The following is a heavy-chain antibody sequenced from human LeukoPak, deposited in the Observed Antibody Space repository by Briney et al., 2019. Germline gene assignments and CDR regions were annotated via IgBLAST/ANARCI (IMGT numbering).Heavy chain of an antibody. CDR2: INHSGST. Sequence: SETLSLTCAVYGGSFSGYYWSWIRKPPGKGLEWIGEINHSGSTNYNPSLKSRVTISADTSKNQFSLKLSSVTAADTAVYYCARGIVGATRPGYFQHWGQGTLVTVSS. J-gene: IGHJ1*01. V-gene: IGHV4-34*01. CDR3: ARGIVGATRPGYFQH. D-gene: IGHD1-26*01. CDR1: GGSFSGYY.